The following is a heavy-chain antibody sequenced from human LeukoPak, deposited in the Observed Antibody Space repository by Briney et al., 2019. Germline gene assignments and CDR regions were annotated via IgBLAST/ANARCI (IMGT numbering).Heavy chain of an antibody. CDR3: ARERSSGREFDY. CDR1: GGSISSYD. D-gene: IGHD6-19*01. J-gene: IGHJ4*02. V-gene: IGHV4-59*01. CDR2: IYYSGST. Sequence: SETLSLTCTVSGGSISSYDWSWIRQTPGKGLEWIGYIYYSGSTNYNPSLKSRVTISVYTSKNQFSLKLSFVTATDTAVYYCARERSSGREFDYWGQGTLVTVSS.